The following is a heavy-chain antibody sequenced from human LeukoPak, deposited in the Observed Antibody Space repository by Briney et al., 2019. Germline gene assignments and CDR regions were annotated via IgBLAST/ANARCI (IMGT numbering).Heavy chain of an antibody. CDR1: GGTFSSYA. J-gene: IGHJ6*03. CDR3: ASIYCSGGSCYPRYYYYYYMDV. CDR2: IIPIFGTA. D-gene: IGHD2-15*01. Sequence: SVKVSCKASGGTFSSYAISWVRQAPGQGLEWMGGIIPIFGTANYAQKFQGRVTITADKSTSTAYMELSSLRSEDTAVYYCASIYCSGGSCYPRYYYYYYMDVWGKGTTVTVSS. V-gene: IGHV1-69*06.